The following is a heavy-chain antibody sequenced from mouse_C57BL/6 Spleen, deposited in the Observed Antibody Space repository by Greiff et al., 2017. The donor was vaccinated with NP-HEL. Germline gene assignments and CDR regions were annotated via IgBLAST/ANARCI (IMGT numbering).Heavy chain of an antibody. CDR2: IDPSDSYT. J-gene: IGHJ4*01. CDR1: GYTFTSYW. D-gene: IGHD1-1*01. Sequence: VQLQQPGAELVMPGASVKLSCKASGYTFTSYWMHWVKQRPGQGLEWIGEIDPSDSYTNYNQKFQGKSTLTVDKSSSTAYMPLSSLTSEDSAVYYCARRGTTPYYYAMDYWGQGTSVTVSS. V-gene: IGHV1-69*01. CDR3: ARRGTTPYYYAMDY.